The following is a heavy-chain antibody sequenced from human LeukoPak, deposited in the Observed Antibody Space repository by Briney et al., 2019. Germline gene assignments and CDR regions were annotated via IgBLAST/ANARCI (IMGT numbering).Heavy chain of an antibody. Sequence: PSETLSLTGTVSGGSISPYFWSWIRQPPGKGLEWIGYISYSWSTNYNPSLKSRVTISVDTSKNQFSLQLSSVTAADTAVYYCARDDYRGVTNFDPWGQGTLVTVSS. CDR2: ISYSWST. D-gene: IGHD3-10*01. CDR1: GGSISPYF. CDR3: ARDDYRGVTNFDP. J-gene: IGHJ5*02. V-gene: IGHV4-59*01.